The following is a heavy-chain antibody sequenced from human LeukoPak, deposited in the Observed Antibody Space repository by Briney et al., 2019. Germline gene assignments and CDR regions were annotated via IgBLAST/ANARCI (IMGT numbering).Heavy chain of an antibody. CDR1: GYIFTNFG. J-gene: IGHJ4*01. CDR2: ISPYNGNR. Sequence: ASVKVSCKASGYIFTNFGISWVRQAPGQGLEWLGWISPYNGNRNYAQKFQGRVTMTTDTSTTTAYMELRSLRSDDTAVCYCARDPPSSGWLFDYWGQGTLVTVSS. V-gene: IGHV1-18*01. CDR3: ARDPPSSGWLFDY. D-gene: IGHD6-19*01.